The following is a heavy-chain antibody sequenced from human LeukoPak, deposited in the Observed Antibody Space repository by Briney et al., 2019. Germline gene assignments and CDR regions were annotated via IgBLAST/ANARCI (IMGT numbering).Heavy chain of an antibody. CDR1: GGTFSSYA. J-gene: IGHJ1*01. D-gene: IGHD6-19*01. CDR2: IIPIFGTA. V-gene: IGHV1-69*01. Sequence: ASVKVSCKASGGTFSSYAISWVRQAPGQGLEWMGGIIPIFGTANYAQKFQGRVTITADESTSTAYMELSSLRSEDTAVYYCARAGPAVAGSLYFQHWGQGTLVTVSS. CDR3: ARAGPAVAGSLYFQH.